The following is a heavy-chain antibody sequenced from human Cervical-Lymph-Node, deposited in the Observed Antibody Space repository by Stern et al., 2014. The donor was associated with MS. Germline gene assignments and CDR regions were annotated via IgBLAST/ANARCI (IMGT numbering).Heavy chain of an antibody. CDR3: ARGAGDNWFDP. CDR1: GG. Sequence: QVQLVQSGADVKKPGSSLRVSCKASGGISWLRQAPGQGLEWMGGIIPFVGTANYAQNFQGRLTIIADTSTNTTYMELSSLRFDATAVYYWARGAGDNWFDPWGQGTLVSVSS. D-gene: IGHD3-10*01. J-gene: IGHJ5*02. V-gene: IGHV1-69*06. CDR2: IIPFVGTA.